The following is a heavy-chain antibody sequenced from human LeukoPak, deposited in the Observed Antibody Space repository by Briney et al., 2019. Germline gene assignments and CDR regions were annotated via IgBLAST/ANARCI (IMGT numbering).Heavy chain of an antibody. J-gene: IGHJ3*02. CDR2: IYTSGST. D-gene: IGHD3-3*01. V-gene: IGHV4-61*02. Sequence: SETLSLTCTVSGGSISSGSYYWSWIRQPAGKGLEWIGRIYTSGSTNYNPSLKSRVTMSVDTSKNQFSLKLSSVTAADTAVYYCARDHRGGGYDFWSGYSYDAFDIWGQGTMVTVSS. CDR1: GGSISSGSYY. CDR3: ARDHRGGGYDFWSGYSYDAFDI.